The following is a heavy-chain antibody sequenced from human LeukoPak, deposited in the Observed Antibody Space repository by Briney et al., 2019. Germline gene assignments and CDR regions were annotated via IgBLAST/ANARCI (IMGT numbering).Heavy chain of an antibody. CDR2: ISDDGRSK. V-gene: IGHV3-30*18. CDR3: AKRPSDYGDYVSYFDY. D-gene: IGHD4-17*01. J-gene: IGHJ4*02. CDR1: GFSFISYG. Sequence: GGSLRLSCAASGFSFISYGMHWVRQAPGKGLEWVGVISDDGRSKDYADSVKGRFTISRDNSKDTLYLQMSSLRAEDTAVYYCAKRPSDYGDYVSYFDYWGQGTLATVSS.